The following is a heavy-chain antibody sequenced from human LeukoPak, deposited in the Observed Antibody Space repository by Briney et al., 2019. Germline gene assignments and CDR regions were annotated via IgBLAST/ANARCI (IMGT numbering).Heavy chain of an antibody. J-gene: IGHJ6*02. CDR2: ISYDGSNK. Sequence: GGSLRLSCAASGFTFSSYGMHWVRQAPGKGLEWVAVISYDGSNKYYADSVKGRFTIPRDNSKNTLYLQMNSLRAEDTAVYYCAKEYSSSWYWYYGMDVWGQGTTVTVSS. V-gene: IGHV3-30*18. CDR3: AKEYSSSWYWYYGMDV. CDR1: GFTFSSYG. D-gene: IGHD6-13*01.